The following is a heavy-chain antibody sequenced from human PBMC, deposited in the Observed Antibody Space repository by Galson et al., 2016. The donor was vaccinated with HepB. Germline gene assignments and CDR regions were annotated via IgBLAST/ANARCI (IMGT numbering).Heavy chain of an antibody. CDR1: GFTFNDHW. Sequence: SLRLSCAASGFTFNDHWMHWVRQAPGKGLEWVASIKNDGGNTNYAASVKGRFAISRDNAKNTLYLQMHSLRAEDTAMYYCARERYTRDCLIDYWGQGTMVTVSS. J-gene: IGHJ4*02. CDR3: ARERYTRDCLIDY. V-gene: IGHV3-74*01. CDR2: IKNDGGNT. D-gene: IGHD1-1*01.